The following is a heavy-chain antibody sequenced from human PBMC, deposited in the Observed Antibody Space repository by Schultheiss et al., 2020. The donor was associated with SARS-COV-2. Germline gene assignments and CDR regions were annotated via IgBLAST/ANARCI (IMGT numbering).Heavy chain of an antibody. CDR2: IKSKTDGGTT. J-gene: IGHJ4*02. V-gene: IGHV3-15*01. Sequence: GESLKISCAASGFTFSNAWMSWVRQAPGKGLEWVGRIKSKTDGGTTDYAAPVKGRFTISRDDSKNTLYLQMNSLKTEDTAVYYCTTAGYSYGSGLDYWGQGTLVTVSS. D-gene: IGHD5-18*01. CDR1: GFTFSNAW. CDR3: TTAGYSYGSGLDY.